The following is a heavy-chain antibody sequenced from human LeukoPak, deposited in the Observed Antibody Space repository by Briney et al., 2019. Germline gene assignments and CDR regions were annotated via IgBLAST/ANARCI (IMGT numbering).Heavy chain of an antibody. CDR3: ARGGGAMYDILTGYYFYY. D-gene: IGHD3-9*01. CDR1: GYTFTGYY. Sequence: ASVKVSCKASGYTFTGYYMHWVRQDPGQELEWMGWINPNSGGTNYAQKFQGWVTMTRDTSISTAYMELSRLRSDDTAVYYCARGGGAMYDILTGYYFYYWGQGTLVTVSS. V-gene: IGHV1-2*04. J-gene: IGHJ4*02. CDR2: INPNSGGT.